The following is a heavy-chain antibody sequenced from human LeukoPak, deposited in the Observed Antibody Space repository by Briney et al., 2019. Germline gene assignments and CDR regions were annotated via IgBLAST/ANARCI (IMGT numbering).Heavy chain of an antibody. CDR1: GYSFTNYG. CDR2: IDPSDSYS. CDR3: ARQLDYYDKRDY. V-gene: IGHV5-10-1*01. D-gene: IGHD3-22*01. Sequence: GESLKISCKGSGYSFTNYGISWVRQMPGKGLEWMGRIDPSDSYSNYGRSFQGHVTISADRSISTAYLQWRSLKASDTAMYYCARQLDYYDKRDYWGQGTLVTVAS. J-gene: IGHJ4*02.